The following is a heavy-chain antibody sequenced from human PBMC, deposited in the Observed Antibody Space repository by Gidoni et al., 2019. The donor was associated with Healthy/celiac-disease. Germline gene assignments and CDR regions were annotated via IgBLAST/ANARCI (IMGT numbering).Heavy chain of an antibody. Sequence: QVQLVQSGAEVKKPGSSVKVSCKASGGTFSSYAISWVRQAPGQGLEWMGGIIPIFGTANYAQKFQGRVTITADESTSTAYMELSSLRSEDTAVYYCARRKRGAMANDYYYYYGMDVWGQGTTVTVSS. D-gene: IGHD5-18*01. CDR2: IIPIFGTA. V-gene: IGHV1-69*01. CDR3: ARRKRGAMANDYYYYYGMDV. J-gene: IGHJ6*02. CDR1: GGTFSSYA.